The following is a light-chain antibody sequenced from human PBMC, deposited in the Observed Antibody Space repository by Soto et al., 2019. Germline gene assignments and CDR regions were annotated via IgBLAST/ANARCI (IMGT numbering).Light chain of an antibody. CDR3: QNYCDSPYT. J-gene: IGKJ2*01. CDR1: QTITWDY. V-gene: IGKV3-20*01. CDR2: GAS. Sequence: EIVLTQSPDTLSLSPGERATLSCRAGQTITWDYLAWYQQKSGQAPRLLIYGASISATGIPHRFSGSGSGTDFTLTITRPEPEDFAMYYCQNYCDSPYTFGQGTNLQIK.